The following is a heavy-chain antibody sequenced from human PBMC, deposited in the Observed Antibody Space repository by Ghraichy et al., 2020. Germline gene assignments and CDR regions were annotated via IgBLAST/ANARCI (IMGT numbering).Heavy chain of an antibody. CDR3: ARAPPSYYDSSGYYGVGAFDI. D-gene: IGHD3-22*01. CDR1: GYTFTGYY. V-gene: IGHV1-2*04. CDR2: INPNSGGT. Sequence: ASVKVSCKASGYTFTGYYMHWVRQAPGQGLEWMGWINPNSGGTNYAQKFQGWVTMTRDTSISTAYMELSRLRSDDTAVYYCARAPPSYYDSSGYYGVGAFDIWGQGTMVTVSS. J-gene: IGHJ3*02.